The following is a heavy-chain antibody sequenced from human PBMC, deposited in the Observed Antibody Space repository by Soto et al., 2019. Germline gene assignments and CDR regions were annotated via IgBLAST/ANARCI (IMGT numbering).Heavy chain of an antibody. V-gene: IGHV4-30-4*01. CDR2: IYYSGST. CDR1: GGSTSSGDYY. CDR3: ARDYGGNSLDAFDI. Sequence: LSLTCTVSGGSTSSGDYYWSWIRQPPGKGLEWIGYIYYSGSTYYNPSLKSRVTISVDTSKNQFSLKLSSVTAADTAVYYCARDYGGNSLDAFDIWGQGTMVTVSS. D-gene: IGHD4-17*01. J-gene: IGHJ3*02.